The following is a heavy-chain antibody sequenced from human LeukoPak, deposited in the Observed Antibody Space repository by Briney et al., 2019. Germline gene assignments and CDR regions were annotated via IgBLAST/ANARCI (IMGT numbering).Heavy chain of an antibody. CDR2: IYNTGST. CDR3: ARLGSHWAFDI. D-gene: IGHD1-26*01. V-gene: IGHV4-30-4*08. Sequence: PSETLSLTCTVSGGSITSGGYYWSWIRQHPGKGLEWIGYIYNTGSTYYNPSLKSRVTISVDTSKNQFSLKLSSVTAADTAVYYCARLGSHWAFDIWGQGTMVTVSS. CDR1: GGSITSGGYY. J-gene: IGHJ3*02.